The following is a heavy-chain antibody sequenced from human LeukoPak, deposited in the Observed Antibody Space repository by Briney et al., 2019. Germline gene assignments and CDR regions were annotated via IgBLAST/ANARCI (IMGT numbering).Heavy chain of an antibody. D-gene: IGHD2-15*01. Sequence: GSLRLSCAASGFTFIDYWMSWVRRAPGKGLEWVASIKQDGSERYYVDSVKGRFTISRDNAKNSLYLQMNSLRAEDTAVYYCARKDCSGGSCYRNFDSWGQGTLVTVSS. CDR1: GFTFIDYW. CDR3: ARKDCSGGSCYRNFDS. V-gene: IGHV3-7*01. J-gene: IGHJ4*02. CDR2: IKQDGSER.